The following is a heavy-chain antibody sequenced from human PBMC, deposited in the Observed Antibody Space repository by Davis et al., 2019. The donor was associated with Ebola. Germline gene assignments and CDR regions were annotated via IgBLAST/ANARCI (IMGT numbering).Heavy chain of an antibody. CDR2: INHSGST. Sequence: SEALSLTCAVYGGSFSGYYWSWIRQPPGKGLEWIGEINHSGSTNYNPSLKSRVTISVDTSKNQFSLKLSSVTAADTAVYYCARNWYFGYWGQGTLVTVSS. J-gene: IGHJ4*02. CDR1: GGSFSGYY. CDR3: ARNWYFGY. D-gene: IGHD1-1*01. V-gene: IGHV4-34*01.